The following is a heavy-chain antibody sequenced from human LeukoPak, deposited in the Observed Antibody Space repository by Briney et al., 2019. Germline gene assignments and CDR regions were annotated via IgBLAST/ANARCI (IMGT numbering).Heavy chain of an antibody. CDR1: GSTFSSYA. J-gene: IGHJ6*02. V-gene: IGHV3-23*01. CDR3: AKILRTRIAVAGTGYYYYGMDV. Sequence: GGSLRLSCAASGSTFSSYAMSWVRQAPGKGLEWVSAISGSGGSTYYADSVKGRFTISRDNSKNMLYLQMNSLRAEDTAVYYCAKILRTRIAVAGTGYYYYGMDVWGQGTTVTVSS. D-gene: IGHD6-19*01. CDR2: ISGSGGST.